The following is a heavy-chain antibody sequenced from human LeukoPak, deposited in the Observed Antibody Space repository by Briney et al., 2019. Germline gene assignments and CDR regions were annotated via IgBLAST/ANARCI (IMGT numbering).Heavy chain of an antibody. Sequence: GGSLRLSCAAAGFTFSSYWMSWVRQAPGKGLEWVANIKQDGSEKYYVDSVKGRFTISRDNAKNSLYLQMNSLRAEDTAVYYCARGAGIAAAGHFAYWGQGTLVTVSS. V-gene: IGHV3-7*01. CDR2: IKQDGSEK. J-gene: IGHJ4*02. CDR3: ARGAGIAAAGHFAY. D-gene: IGHD6-13*01. CDR1: GFTFSSYW.